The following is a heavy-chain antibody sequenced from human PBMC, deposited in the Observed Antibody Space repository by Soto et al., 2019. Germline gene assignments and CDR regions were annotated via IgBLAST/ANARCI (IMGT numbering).Heavy chain of an antibody. D-gene: IGHD3-3*01. J-gene: IGHJ4*02. CDR2: VYFSGDT. V-gene: IGHV4-4*07. CDR1: TDSVRNYY. CDR3: ARDDFWGGRTHDF. Sequence: SESLSLTCTVSTDSVRNYYWSWIRQPAGRTLEWTGRVYFSGDTNYNPSLKSRVTMSVDTSKNQFSLRLSSVTAADTAVYYCARDDFWGGRTHDFWGQGTQVT.